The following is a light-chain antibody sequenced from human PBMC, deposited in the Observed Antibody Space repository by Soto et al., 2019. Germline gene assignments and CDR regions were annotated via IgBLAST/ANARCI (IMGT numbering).Light chain of an antibody. CDR1: GSNIGAPYD. V-gene: IGLV1-40*01. CDR3: QSYDSSLSGYV. Sequence: QSVLTQPPALSGAPGQRVTISCTGSGSNIGAPYDVHWYQHLPGTAPKLLIYGSTNRPSGVPGRFSGSKSGTSASLAITGLQAEDAADYYCQSYDSSLSGYVFGVWPKVAVL. J-gene: IGLJ1*01. CDR2: GST.